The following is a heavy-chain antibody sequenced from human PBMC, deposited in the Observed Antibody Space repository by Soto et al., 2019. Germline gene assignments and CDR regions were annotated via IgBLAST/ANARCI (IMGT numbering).Heavy chain of an antibody. Sequence: ASVKVSCKASGYTFTSYGISWVRQAPGQGLEWMGWISAYNGNTNYAQKLQGRVTMTTDTSTSTAYMELRSLRSDDTAVYYCARDRAPTYYYGSGSYIYWGKGTLVTVPS. J-gene: IGHJ4*02. V-gene: IGHV1-18*01. CDR1: GYTFTSYG. CDR2: ISAYNGNT. CDR3: ARDRAPTYYYGSGSYIY. D-gene: IGHD3-10*01.